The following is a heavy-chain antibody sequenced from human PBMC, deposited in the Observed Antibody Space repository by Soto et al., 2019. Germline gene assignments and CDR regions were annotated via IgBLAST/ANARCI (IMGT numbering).Heavy chain of an antibody. CDR3: ARGNHRWLQVWYFDL. CDR2: IIPIFGTA. Sequence: QVQLVQSGAEVKKPGSSVTVSCKASGGTFSSYTISWVRQAPGQGLEWMGGIIPIFGTANYAQKFQGRVTITAEESTRPAYMELSSMRSEDTAVYYCARGNHRWLQVWYFDLWGRGTLVTVSS. CDR1: GGTFSSYT. V-gene: IGHV1-69*12. D-gene: IGHD5-12*01. J-gene: IGHJ2*01.